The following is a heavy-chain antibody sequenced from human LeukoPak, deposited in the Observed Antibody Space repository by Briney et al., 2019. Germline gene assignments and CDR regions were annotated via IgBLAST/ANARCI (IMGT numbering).Heavy chain of an antibody. CDR3: ARDLVTPIDY. D-gene: IGHD2-21*02. CDR2: IKQDGSEK. J-gene: IGHJ4*02. CDR1: GFIFGSYW. Sequence: GGSLRLSCAASGFIFGSYWMTWVRQAPGKGLEWVASIKQDGSEKYYEDSVKGRFTISRDNAKNSLYLQMNSLRAEDTAVFYCARDLVTPIDYWGQGTLVTVSS. V-gene: IGHV3-7*03.